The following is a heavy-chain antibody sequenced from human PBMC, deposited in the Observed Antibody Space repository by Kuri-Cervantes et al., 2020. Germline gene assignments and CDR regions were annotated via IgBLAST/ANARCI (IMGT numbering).Heavy chain of an antibody. D-gene: IGHD3-16*01. CDR3: ARDPKFTTQGGVGYYYMDV. CDR1: GFTFSSYG. V-gene: IGHV1-46*01. J-gene: IGHJ6*03. Sequence: KSSGAASGFTFSSYGMHWVRQAPGKGLEWVGIINPSGGSTSYAQKFQGRVTMTRDTSTSTVYMELSSLRSEDTAVYYCARDPKFTTQGGVGYYYMDVWGKGTTVTVSS. CDR2: INPSGGST.